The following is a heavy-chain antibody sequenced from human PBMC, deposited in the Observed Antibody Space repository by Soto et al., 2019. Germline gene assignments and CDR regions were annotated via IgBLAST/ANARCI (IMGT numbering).Heavy chain of an antibody. D-gene: IGHD3-22*01. CDR3: VKGFAIGGYYYGMDV. CDR1: GFTFSSYA. CDR2: ISSNGGST. J-gene: IGHJ6*02. Sequence: PGGSLRLSCSASGFTFSSYAMHWVRQAPGKGLEYVSAISSNGGSTYYADSVKGRFTISRDNSKNTLYLQMSSLRAEDTAVYYCVKGFAIGGYYYGMDVWGQGTTVTVSS. V-gene: IGHV3-64D*06.